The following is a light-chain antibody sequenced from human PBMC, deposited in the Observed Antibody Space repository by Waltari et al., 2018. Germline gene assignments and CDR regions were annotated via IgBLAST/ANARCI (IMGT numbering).Light chain of an antibody. CDR1: QGVSSN. V-gene: IGKV3-15*01. Sequence: EVVMTQSPATLSVSPGERATLSCRASQGVSSNLAWYQQQPGQAPRLLIYGASTTATGIPARFSGSGSGTEFTLTISSLQSEDFAVYYCQQYNNWPYTFGQGTKLDIK. CDR2: GAS. CDR3: QQYNNWPYT. J-gene: IGKJ2*01.